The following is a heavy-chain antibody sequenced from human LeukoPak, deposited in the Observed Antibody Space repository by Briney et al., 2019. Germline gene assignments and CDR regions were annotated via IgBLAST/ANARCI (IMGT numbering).Heavy chain of an antibody. CDR1: GYTFTGYY. J-gene: IGHJ5*02. V-gene: IGHV1-2*02. CDR2: INPNSGGT. D-gene: IGHD3-10*01. Sequence: ASVKVSCKASGYTFTGYYMHWVRQAPGQGLEWMGWINPNSGGTNYAQKFQGRVTMNRDTSISTAYMELSRLRADDTAVYYCARTGILWLEFDPWGQGTLVTVSS. CDR3: ARTGILWLEFDP.